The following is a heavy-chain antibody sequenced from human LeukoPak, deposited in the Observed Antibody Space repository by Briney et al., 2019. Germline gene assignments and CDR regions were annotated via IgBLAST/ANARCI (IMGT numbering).Heavy chain of an antibody. CDR1: GYTFTSYD. V-gene: IGHV1-8*01. D-gene: IGHD3-22*01. CDR3: ARQYYYDSSGYPDY. Sequence: ASVKVSCKASGYTFTSYDINWVRQATGQGLEWMGWMNPNSGNTGYAQKFQGRVTMTRNTSISTAYMELRSLRSDDTAVYYCARQYYYDSSGYPDYWGQGTLVTVSS. CDR2: MNPNSGNT. J-gene: IGHJ4*02.